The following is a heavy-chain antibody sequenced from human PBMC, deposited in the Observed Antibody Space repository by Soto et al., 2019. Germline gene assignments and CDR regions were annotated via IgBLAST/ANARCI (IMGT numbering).Heavy chain of an antibody. D-gene: IGHD3-22*01. CDR2: IYYSGNA. J-gene: IGHJ5*02. CDR1: DGSISSYY. V-gene: IGHV4-39*01. Sequence: SQTRSLACTVADGSISSYYSCWISQPPGKGLEWIGGIYYSGNAYYNPSLKSRVTISVDTAKNQFSLKLSSVTAADTAVYYCARLGAYYKSLDPWGPGTLVTVS. CDR3: ARLGAYYKSLDP.